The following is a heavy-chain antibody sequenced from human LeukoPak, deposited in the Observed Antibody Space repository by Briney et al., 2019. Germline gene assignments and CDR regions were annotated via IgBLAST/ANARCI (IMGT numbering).Heavy chain of an antibody. J-gene: IGHJ5*02. V-gene: IGHV4-39*01. CDR2: IYYSGST. CDR3: ARVHGYCSSTSCYNWFDP. CDR1: GGSISSSSYY. Sequence: SETLSLTCTVSGGSISSSSYYWGWIRQPPGKGLEWIGSIYYSGSTYYNPSLKSRVTISVDTSKNQFSLKLSSVTAADTAVYYCARVHGYCSSTSCYNWFDPWGQGTLVTVSS. D-gene: IGHD2-2*01.